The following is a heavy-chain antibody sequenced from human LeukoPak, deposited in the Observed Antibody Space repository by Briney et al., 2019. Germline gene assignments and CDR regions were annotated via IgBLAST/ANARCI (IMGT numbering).Heavy chain of an antibody. CDR2: IYYSGST. D-gene: IGHD5-24*01. CDR3: AKLEVLGKIWLQKDY. V-gene: IGHV4-39*01. J-gene: IGHJ4*02. Sequence: SETLSLTCTVSGGSISSSSYYWGWIRQPPGKGLEWIGSIYYSGSTYYNPSLKSRVTISVDTSKNQFSLKLSSVTAADTAVYYCAKLEVLGKIWLQKDYWGQGTLVTVSS. CDR1: GGSISSSSYY.